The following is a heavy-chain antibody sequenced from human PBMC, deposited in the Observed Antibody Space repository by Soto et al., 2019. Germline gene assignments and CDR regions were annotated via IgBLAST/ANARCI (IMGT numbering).Heavy chain of an antibody. Sequence: SETLSLTCTVSGGSISSYYWSWIRQPPGKGLEWIGYIYYSGSTKYNPSLKSRVTISVDTSKNRFSLRLSSVTAADTAVYYCARVWGGAFDYWGQGTLVTVSS. D-gene: IGHD3-10*01. J-gene: IGHJ4*02. CDR3: ARVWGGAFDY. CDR1: GGSISSYY. V-gene: IGHV4-59*01. CDR2: IYYSGST.